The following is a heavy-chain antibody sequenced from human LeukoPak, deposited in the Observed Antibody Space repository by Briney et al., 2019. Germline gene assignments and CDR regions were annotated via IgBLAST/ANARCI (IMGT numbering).Heavy chain of an antibody. CDR1: GFTFSSYW. J-gene: IGHJ4*02. D-gene: IGHD6-19*01. CDR3: ARGGQWLDFDY. V-gene: IGHV3-74*01. Sequence: PGGSLRLSCAASGFTFSSYWMHWVRQAPGKGLVWVSRINSDGSSTSYADSVKGRFTISRDNAKNTLYLQMNSLRAEDTAVYYCARGGQWLDFDYWGQGTLVTVSS. CDR2: INSDGSST.